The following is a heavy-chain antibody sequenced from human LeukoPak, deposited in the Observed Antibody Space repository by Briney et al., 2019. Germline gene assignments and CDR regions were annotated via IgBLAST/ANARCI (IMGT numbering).Heavy chain of an antibody. CDR2: IYTSGST. CDR3: ATVDIAATGQNY. J-gene: IGHJ4*02. D-gene: IGHD5-12*01. V-gene: IGHV4-61*02. CDR1: GGSISSGSYY. Sequence: SETLSLTCTVSGGSISSGSYYWSWIRQPAGKGLEWIGRIYTSGSTNYNPSLKSRVTISVDTSKNQFSLKLSSVTAADTAVYYCATVDIAATGQNYWGQGTLVTVSS.